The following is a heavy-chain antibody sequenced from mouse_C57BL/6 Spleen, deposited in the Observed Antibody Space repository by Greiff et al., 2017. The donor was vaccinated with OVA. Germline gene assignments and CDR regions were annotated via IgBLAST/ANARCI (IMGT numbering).Heavy chain of an antibody. CDR1: GYTFTTYP. D-gene: IGHD2-4*01. CDR3: ARPYYDYDGGFAY. J-gene: IGHJ3*01. V-gene: IGHV1-47*01. Sequence: VKLQESGAELVKPGASVKMSCKASGYTFTTYPIEWMKQNHGKSLEWIGNFHPYNDDTKYNEKFKGKATLTVEKSSSTVYLELSRLTSDDSAVYYCARPYYDYDGGFAYWGQGTLVTVSA. CDR2: FHPYNDDT.